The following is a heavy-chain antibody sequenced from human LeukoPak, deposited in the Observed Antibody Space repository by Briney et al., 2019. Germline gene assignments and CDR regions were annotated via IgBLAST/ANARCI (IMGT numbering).Heavy chain of an antibody. V-gene: IGHV3-21*01. CDR2: IGAAGSHI. J-gene: IGHJ3*01. Sequence: GGSLRLSCAAAGFTFSAYSMNWVRQVPGEGLEWVSSIGAAGSHIYYADSMKGRFTISRDNAKSSLFLQMNSLRAEDTGIYYCVRVGSGATRADTLDLWGQGTMVTVPS. D-gene: IGHD6-19*01. CDR3: VRVGSGATRADTLDL. CDR1: GFTFSAYS.